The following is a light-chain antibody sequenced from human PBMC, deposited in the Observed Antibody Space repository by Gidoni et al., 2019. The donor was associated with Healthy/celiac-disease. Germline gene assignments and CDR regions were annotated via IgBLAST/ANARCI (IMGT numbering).Light chain of an antibody. CDR1: QDISNY. CDR3: QQYDNLPLSIT. Sequence: LQMTQSPSSLSASVGDRVTITCQASQDISNYLNWYQQKPGKAPKLLIYDASNLETGVPSRFSGSGSGTDFTFTISSLQPEDIATYYCQQYDNLPLSITFGQGTRLEIK. CDR2: DAS. V-gene: IGKV1-33*01. J-gene: IGKJ5*01.